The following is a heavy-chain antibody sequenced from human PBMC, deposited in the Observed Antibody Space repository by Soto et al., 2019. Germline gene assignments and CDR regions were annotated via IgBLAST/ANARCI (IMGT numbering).Heavy chain of an antibody. D-gene: IGHD1-26*01. Sequence: SETLSLTCTVSGGSIISYYWSWIRQPPGKGLEWIGYIYDSGSTNYNPSLKSRVTISVDKSKNQFSLKLSSVTAADTAVYYCARSPHHPWDHLYYVDYWGQGTLVTVSS. V-gene: IGHV4-59*12. J-gene: IGHJ4*02. CDR2: IYDSGST. CDR1: GGSIISYY. CDR3: ARSPHHPWDHLYYVDY.